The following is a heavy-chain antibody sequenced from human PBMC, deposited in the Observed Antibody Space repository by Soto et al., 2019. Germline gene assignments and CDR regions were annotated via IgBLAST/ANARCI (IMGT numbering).Heavy chain of an antibody. CDR2: INPKTGAT. J-gene: IGHJ5*02. V-gene: IGHV1-2*02. CDR1: GYTFTDYY. CDR3: ARGLAIKVNTGSHWLDP. Sequence: GASVKVSCKASGYTFTDYYLDWVRQAPGHGLEWMGWINPKTGATKSAQKFRGRVSMTRDTSISTAYMELSRLTSDDTAIYYCARGLAIKVNTGSHWLDPWGQGTPVTVSS. D-gene: IGHD1-1*01.